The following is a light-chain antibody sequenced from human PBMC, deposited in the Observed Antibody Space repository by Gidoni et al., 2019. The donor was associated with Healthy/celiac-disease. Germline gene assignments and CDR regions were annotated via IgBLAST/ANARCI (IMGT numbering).Light chain of an antibody. J-gene: IGKJ4*01. CDR2: AAS. CDR3: QQGSKWLT. V-gene: IGKV3-11*01. Sequence: IVLTQSPATLSLSSGDRATLPCRASQSGSSYLAWYQKTPGHAPRLLIYAASNRATGIPARFSGSGSRTDFTLTISRLEQEDFADYCWQQGSKWLTFGGGTKVEIK. CDR1: QSGSSY.